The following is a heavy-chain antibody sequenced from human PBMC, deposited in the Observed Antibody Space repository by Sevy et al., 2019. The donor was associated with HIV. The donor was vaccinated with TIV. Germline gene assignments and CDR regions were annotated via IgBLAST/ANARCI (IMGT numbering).Heavy chain of an antibody. CDR3: ARDPGFWYFDL. J-gene: IGHJ2*01. CDR1: GFSFSGYS. CDR2: ISTSSSSI. D-gene: IGHD7-27*01. Sequence: GGSLRLSCAASGFSFSGYSMNWVRQAPGKGLECVSYISTSSSSIHYADSMKGRFTVSRDNAKNSLYLQMNNLSDEDTAIYYCARDPGFWYFDLWGRGTLVTVSS. V-gene: IGHV3-48*02.